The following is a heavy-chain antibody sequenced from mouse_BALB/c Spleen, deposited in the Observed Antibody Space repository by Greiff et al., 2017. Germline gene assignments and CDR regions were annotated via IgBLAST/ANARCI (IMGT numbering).Heavy chain of an antibody. CDR3: ARGGGYYTDYYAMDY. CDR2: ISSGSSTI. J-gene: IGHJ4*01. CDR1: GFTFSSFG. D-gene: IGHD2-3*01. V-gene: IGHV5-17*02. Sequence: EVHLVESGGGLVQPGGSRKLSCAASGFTFSSFGMHWVRQAPEKGLEWVAYISSGSSTIYYADTVKGRFTISRDNPKNTLFLQMTSLRSEDTAMYYCARGGGYYTDYYAMDYWGQGTSVTVSS.